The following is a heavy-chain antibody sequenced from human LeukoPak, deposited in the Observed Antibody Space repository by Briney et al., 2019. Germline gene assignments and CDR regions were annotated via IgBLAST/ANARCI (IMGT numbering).Heavy chain of an antibody. D-gene: IGHD2-2*01. Sequence: SETLSLTRAVSGGAIISYYWIWIRQPAGKGLEWIGRIYTSGSTNYNPSLKSRVTMSVDTSKNQFSLKLSSVTAADTAVYYCAREIVVVPAAPYYYYYYSMDVWGKGTTVTVSS. J-gene: IGHJ6*03. CDR3: AREIVVVPAAPYYYYYYSMDV. CDR1: GGAIISYY. V-gene: IGHV4-4*07. CDR2: IYTSGST.